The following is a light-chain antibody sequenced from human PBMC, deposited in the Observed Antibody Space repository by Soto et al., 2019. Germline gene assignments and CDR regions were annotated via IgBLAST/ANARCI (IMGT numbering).Light chain of an antibody. V-gene: IGKV3D-20*02. CDR3: QQRSNWPWT. CDR2: AAS. CDR1: QSFSASF. J-gene: IGKJ1*01. Sequence: DIVLTHSPGTLSLSPGEGSTLSCRASQSFSASFLAWYQHKPGQAPRLLIHAASSRATGVPVRFSGSGSGTDYTLTITNLEPEDFAIYYCQQRSNWPWTFGQGTKVDIK.